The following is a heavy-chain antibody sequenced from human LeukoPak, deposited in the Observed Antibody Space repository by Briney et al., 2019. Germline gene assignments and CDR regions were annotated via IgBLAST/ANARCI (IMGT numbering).Heavy chain of an antibody. CDR1: GYTFTSYG. CDR2: INPNSDGT. D-gene: IGHD3-22*01. J-gene: IGHJ1*01. V-gene: IGHV1-2*02. CDR3: ARGSYDSSDFEYFQH. Sequence: ASVKVSCKASGYTFTSYGISWVRQAPGQGLEWMGWINPNSDGTNYAQNFQGRVTVTRDTSISTAYMELSRLRSDDTAVYYCARGSYDSSDFEYFQHWGQGTLVTVSS.